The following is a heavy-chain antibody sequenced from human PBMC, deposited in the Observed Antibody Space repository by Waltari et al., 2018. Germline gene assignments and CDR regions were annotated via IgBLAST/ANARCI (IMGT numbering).Heavy chain of an antibody. CDR3: AREQLVGWGAIDY. CDR2: IHPTRDDT. CDR1: GYTFTSEH. Sequence: QVQLSQCEAEGKKPGASVKVHCKPSGYTFTSEHIQRVLQAPGQGLAWLGRIHPTRDDTKYANKFHGRLTVTWLTSISTVYMELSGLTSADTGLYFCAREQLVGWGAIDYWCQGTLVTVSS. V-gene: IGHV1-2*05. J-gene: IGHJ4*02. D-gene: IGHD1-1*01.